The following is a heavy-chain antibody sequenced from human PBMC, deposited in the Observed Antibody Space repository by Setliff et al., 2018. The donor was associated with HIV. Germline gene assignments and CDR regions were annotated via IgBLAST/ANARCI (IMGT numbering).Heavy chain of an antibody. D-gene: IGHD3-10*01. CDR3: ATSPAGEILGSRPFYFDY. Sequence: SETLSLTCTVSGGSISSSTYYWGWIRQPPGKGLEWIGNIHFSGSTYYNPSLKSRVTMSVDTSKNQFSLKMRSVTAADTAVYYCATSPAGEILGSRPFYFDYWGQGTLVTSPQ. CDR1: GGSISSSTYY. V-gene: IGHV4-39*07. CDR2: IHFSGST. J-gene: IGHJ4*02.